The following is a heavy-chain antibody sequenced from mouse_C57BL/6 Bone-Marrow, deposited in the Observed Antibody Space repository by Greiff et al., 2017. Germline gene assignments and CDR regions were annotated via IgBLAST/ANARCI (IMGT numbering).Heavy chain of an antibody. D-gene: IGHD1-1*01. CDR2: IHPNSGST. Sequence: QVQLQQPGAELVKPGASVKLSCKASGYTFTSYWMHWVKQRPGQGLEWIGMIHPNSGSTNYNEKFKSKATLTVDKSSSTAYMQLSSLTSEDSAVYDCARRRAYYYGLDYWGQGTTLTVSS. V-gene: IGHV1-64*01. CDR1: GYTFTSYW. J-gene: IGHJ2*01. CDR3: ARRRAYYYGLDY.